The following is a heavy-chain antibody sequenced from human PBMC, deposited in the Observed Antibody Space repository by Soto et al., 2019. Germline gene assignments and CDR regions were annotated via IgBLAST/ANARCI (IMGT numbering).Heavy chain of an antibody. V-gene: IGHV3-49*04. CDR2: IRSKAYGGTT. CDR1: GFTFGDYA. Sequence: PGGSLRLSCTASGFTFGDYAMSWVRQAPGKGLEWVGFIRSKAYGGTTEYAAYVRGRFTISRDDSKSISYLQMNSLKTEDTAVYYCTRGSSRSYYNYYYGMDVWGQGTTVTVSS. D-gene: IGHD1-26*01. J-gene: IGHJ6*02. CDR3: TRGSSRSYYNYYYGMDV.